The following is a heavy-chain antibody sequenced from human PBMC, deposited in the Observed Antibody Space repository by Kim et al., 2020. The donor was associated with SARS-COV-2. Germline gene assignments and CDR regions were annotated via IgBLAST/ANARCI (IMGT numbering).Heavy chain of an antibody. Sequence: GGSLRLSCAASGFTFSTYAMTWVRQAPGKGLEWVSCFSGNAGTTYYADSVKGRFSISRDDSKNTLYLQMNSLRAEDTAVYYCAKLKTSSCYSAMDVWGQG. J-gene: IGHJ6*02. CDR3: AKLKTSSCYSAMDV. V-gene: IGHV3-23*01. D-gene: IGHD2-2*02. CDR1: GFTFSTYA. CDR2: FSGNAGTT.